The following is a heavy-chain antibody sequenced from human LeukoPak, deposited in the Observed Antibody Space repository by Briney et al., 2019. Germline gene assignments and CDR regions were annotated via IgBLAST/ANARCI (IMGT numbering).Heavy chain of an antibody. Sequence: PGGSLRLSCAASGFTFSTFAMIWVRQAPGKGLEWVSAISGSGVGTHYAASVKGRFTISRDNSKTTLYLQMNSLRAEDTAVYYCVKGYTVGAAVYYYYYMDVWGKGTTVTVSS. J-gene: IGHJ6*03. CDR3: VKGYTVGAAVYYYYYMDV. D-gene: IGHD2-15*01. CDR1: GFTFSTFA. CDR2: ISGSGVGT. V-gene: IGHV3-23*01.